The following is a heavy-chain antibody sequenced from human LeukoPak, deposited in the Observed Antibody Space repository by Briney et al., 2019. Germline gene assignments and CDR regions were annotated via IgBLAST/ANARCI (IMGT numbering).Heavy chain of an antibody. CDR3: ARDTYYYGSGSYWFDP. D-gene: IGHD3-10*01. J-gene: IGHJ5*02. CDR1: GGSISSYY. CDR2: IYYSGST. V-gene: IGHV4-59*12. Sequence: SETLSLTCTVSGGSISSYYWSWIRQPPGKGLEWIGYIYYSGSTNYNPSLKSRVTMSVDTSKNQFSLKLSSVTAADTAVYYCARDTYYYGSGSYWFDPWGQGTLVTVSS.